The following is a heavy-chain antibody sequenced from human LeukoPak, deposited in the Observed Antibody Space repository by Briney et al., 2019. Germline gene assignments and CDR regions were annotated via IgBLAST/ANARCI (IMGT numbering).Heavy chain of an antibody. CDR2: IYYSGST. D-gene: IGHD3-3*02. CDR3: ARVAFLRNYYMDV. Sequence: SETLSLTCTVSGGSISSSSYYWGWIRQPPGKGLEWIGYIYYSGSTNYNPSLKSRVTISVDTSKNQFSLKLSSVTAADTAVYYCARVAFLRNYYMDVWGKGTTVTVSS. V-gene: IGHV4-61*05. CDR1: GGSISSSSYY. J-gene: IGHJ6*03.